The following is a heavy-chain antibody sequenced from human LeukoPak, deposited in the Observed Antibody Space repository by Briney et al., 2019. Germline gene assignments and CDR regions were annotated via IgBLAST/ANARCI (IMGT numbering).Heavy chain of an antibody. D-gene: IGHD2-21*02. CDR3: ARDNEGSAAAIPFDY. J-gene: IGHJ4*02. Sequence: ASVKVSCKASGYTFTGYYMHWVRQAPGQGLEWMGWINPNSGGTNYAQKFQGRVTMTRDTSISTAYMELSRLRSDDTAVYYCARDNEGSAAAIPFDYWGQGTLVTVSS. V-gene: IGHV1-2*02. CDR1: GYTFTGYY. CDR2: INPNSGGT.